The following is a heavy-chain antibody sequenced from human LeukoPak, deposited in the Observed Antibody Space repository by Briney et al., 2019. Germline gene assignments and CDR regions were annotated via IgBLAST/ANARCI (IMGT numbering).Heavy chain of an antibody. CDR2: IYYSGST. J-gene: IGHJ4*02. CDR1: GGSIINYY. D-gene: IGHD2-15*01. V-gene: IGHV4-59*01. CDR3: ARGRGGFYCFDY. Sequence: SETLSLTCTLSGGSIINYYWNCIRQPPGKGLECIGQIYYSGSTNYNASLKSRVIISVETSKNQFSLMLSSVTAADTAIYYCARGRGGFYCFDYWGMGTMVTVSS.